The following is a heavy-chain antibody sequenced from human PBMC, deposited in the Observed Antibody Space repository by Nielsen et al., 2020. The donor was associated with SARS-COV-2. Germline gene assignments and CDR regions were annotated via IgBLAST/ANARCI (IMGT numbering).Heavy chain of an antibody. J-gene: IGHJ4*02. CDR3: ARESTSQGLDY. CDR1: GFTFSSYA. Sequence: GGSLRLSCAASGFTFSSYAMHWVRQAPGKGLEWVAVISYDGSNKYYADSVKGRFTISRDNSKNTLYLQMNSLRAEDTAVYYCARESTSQGLDYWGQGTLVTVSS. V-gene: IGHV3-30-3*01. CDR2: ISYDGSNK.